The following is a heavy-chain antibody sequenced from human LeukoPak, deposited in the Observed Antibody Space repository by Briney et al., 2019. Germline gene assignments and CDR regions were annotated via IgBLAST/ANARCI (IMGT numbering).Heavy chain of an antibody. Sequence: GGSLRLSCAASGFTFSSYSMNWVRQAPGKGLEWVSYISSSSSTIYYADSVKGRFTISRDSSKNTVYLQMNSLRAEDTAVYYCARTYYYGSGNSMYYFDYWGQGTLVTVSS. V-gene: IGHV3-48*01. CDR2: ISSSSSTI. CDR1: GFTFSSYS. J-gene: IGHJ4*02. CDR3: ARTYYYGSGNSMYYFDY. D-gene: IGHD3-10*01.